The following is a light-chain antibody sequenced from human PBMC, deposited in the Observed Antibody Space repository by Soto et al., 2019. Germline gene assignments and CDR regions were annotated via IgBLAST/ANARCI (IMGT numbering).Light chain of an antibody. J-gene: IGKJ1*01. CDR3: QHYVSPPIT. CDR2: RAS. CDR1: QSVSSSY. Sequence: EIVVSLSPGTLSLSKGERAALSCRASQSVSSSYLAWYQQKPGQAPKVLIYRASSRATGISDRFSGSGSGTDFTLTISRLEPEDFAVYYCQHYVSPPITFGQGTKVDI. V-gene: IGKV3-20*01.